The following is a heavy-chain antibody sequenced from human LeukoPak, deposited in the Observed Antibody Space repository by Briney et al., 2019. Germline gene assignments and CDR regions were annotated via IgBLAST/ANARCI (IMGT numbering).Heavy chain of an antibody. CDR2: IYYSGST. D-gene: IGHD4-23*01. Sequence: SETLSLTCTVSGGSISSGGYYWSCIRQHPGKGLEWIGYIYYSGSTYYNPSLKSRVIISVDTSKNQFSLELTSVTAADTAVYYCARGTVVSHFDYWGLGTLVTVSS. J-gene: IGHJ4*02. V-gene: IGHV4-31*03. CDR1: GGSISSGGYY. CDR3: ARGTVVSHFDY.